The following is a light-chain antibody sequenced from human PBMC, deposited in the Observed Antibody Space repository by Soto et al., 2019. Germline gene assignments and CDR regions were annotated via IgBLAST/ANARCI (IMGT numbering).Light chain of an antibody. Sequence: QPVLTQSPSASASLGASVKLTCTLSSVHTSYAIAWHQQQPEKGPRYLMKVNNDGTHNTGDVLPGLFSGSSSGAARSLSISSLQSEDEADYYCQAWGPGIVVFGGGTKLTVL. CDR2: VNNDGTH. J-gene: IGLJ2*01. CDR3: QAWGPGIVV. V-gene: IGLV4-69*01. CDR1: SVHTSYA.